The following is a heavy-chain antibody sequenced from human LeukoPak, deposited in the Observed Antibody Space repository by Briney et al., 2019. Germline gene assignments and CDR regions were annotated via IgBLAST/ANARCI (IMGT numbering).Heavy chain of an antibody. J-gene: IGHJ3*02. D-gene: IGHD6-6*01. V-gene: IGHV1-8*03. CDR2: MNPNSGNT. CDR1: GYTFTSYD. Sequence: ASVKVSCKASGYTFTSYDINWVRQATGQGLEWMGWMNPNSGNTGYAQKFQGRVTITRNTSISTAYMELSSLRSEDTAVYYCARGVEQLVPGGDAFDIWGQGTMVTVSS. CDR3: ARGVEQLVPGGDAFDI.